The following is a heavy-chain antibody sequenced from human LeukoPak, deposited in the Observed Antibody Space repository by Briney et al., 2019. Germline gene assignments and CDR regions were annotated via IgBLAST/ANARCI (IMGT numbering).Heavy chain of an antibody. CDR2: ISSSSSYI. CDR1: GFTFSSYS. D-gene: IGHD3-22*01. CDR3: ARGDYYGSSGYYYGFDY. Sequence: GGSLRLSCAASGFTFSSYSMNWVRQAPGKGLEWVSSISSSSSYIYYADSVKGRFTISRDNAKNSLYLQMNSLRAEDTAVYYCARGDYYGSSGYYYGFDYWGQGTLVTVSS. V-gene: IGHV3-21*01. J-gene: IGHJ4*02.